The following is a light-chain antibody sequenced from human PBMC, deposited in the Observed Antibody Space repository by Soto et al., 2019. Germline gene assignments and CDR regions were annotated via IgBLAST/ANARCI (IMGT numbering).Light chain of an antibody. CDR1: QSVSSNY. CDR3: QQYGSYPLT. J-gene: IGKJ4*01. CDR2: GIS. Sequence: EIVLTQSPGTLSLSPGERATLSCRASQSVSSNYLAWYQQKPGQAPRLLIYGISTRATGIPDRFSGSGSGTDFTLTISRLEPEEFAVYYCQQYGSYPLTCGGGTKVEIK. V-gene: IGKV3-20*01.